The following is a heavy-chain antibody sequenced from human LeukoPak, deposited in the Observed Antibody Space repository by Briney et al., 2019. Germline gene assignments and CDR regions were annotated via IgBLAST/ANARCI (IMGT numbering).Heavy chain of an antibody. CDR2: IYTSGST. J-gene: IGHJ4*02. V-gene: IGHV4-61*02. D-gene: IGHD2-8*01. CDR1: GGSISSGSYY. CDR3: ARGGGTNGVYQLDY. Sequence: SETLSLTCTVSGGSISSGSYYWSWIRQPAGKGLEWIGRIYTSGSTNYNPSLKSRVTISVDTSKNQFSLKLSSVTAADTAVYYCARGGGTNGVYQLDYWGQGTLVTVSS.